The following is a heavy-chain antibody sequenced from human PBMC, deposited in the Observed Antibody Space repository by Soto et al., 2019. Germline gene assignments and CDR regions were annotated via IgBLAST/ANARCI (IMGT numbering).Heavy chain of an antibody. CDR2: IIPIFGTA. V-gene: IGHV1-69*06. Sequence: SVKVSCKASGGTFSSYAISWVRQAPGQGLEWMGGIIPIFGTANYAQKFQGRVTITADKSTSTAYMELSSLRSEDKAVYYCARGIRAQTTVTTGEFDPWGQGTLVTVSS. CDR3: ARGIRAQTTVTTGEFDP. CDR1: GGTFSSYA. D-gene: IGHD4-4*01. J-gene: IGHJ5*02.